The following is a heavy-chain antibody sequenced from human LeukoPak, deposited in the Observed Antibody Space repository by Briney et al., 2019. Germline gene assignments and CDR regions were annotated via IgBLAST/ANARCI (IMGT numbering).Heavy chain of an antibody. CDR1: GFTFSSYW. CDR2: IKQEGSEK. Sequence: GGSLRLSCAASGFTFSSYWMSWVRQAPGKGLEWVANIKQEGSEKYYVDSVKGRFTISRDNAKNSLYLQMNSLRDEDTAVYYCARDPSLSCSSTSCYTRENAFDIWGQGTMGTVSA. J-gene: IGHJ3*02. D-gene: IGHD2-2*02. V-gene: IGHV3-7*01. CDR3: ARDPSLSCSSTSCYTRENAFDI.